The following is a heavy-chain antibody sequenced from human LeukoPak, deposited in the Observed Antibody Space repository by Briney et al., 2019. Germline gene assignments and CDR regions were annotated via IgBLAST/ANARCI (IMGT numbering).Heavy chain of an antibody. V-gene: IGHV3-48*01. CDR1: GLIFSTYS. CDR2: ISGSGTTI. J-gene: IGHJ3*02. Sequence: GGSLRLSCGASGLIFSTYSMNWLRQAPGKGLEWVSYISGSGTTISYADSVKGRFTISRDNAEKSLYLQMSSLRAEDTAVYYCARSDGFDIWGQGTVVTVSS. CDR3: ARSDGFDI.